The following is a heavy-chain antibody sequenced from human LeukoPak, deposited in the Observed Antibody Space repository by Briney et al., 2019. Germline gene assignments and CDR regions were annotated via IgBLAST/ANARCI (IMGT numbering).Heavy chain of an antibody. CDR2: IFYSGST. Sequence: SETLSLTCTVSGGSISSYYWSWIRQPPGKGLEWIGYIFYSGSTNYNPSLKSRVTISVDTSKNQFSLKLTSVTAADTAIYYCEAAPHLTGYYMWGQGALVTVSS. D-gene: IGHD3-9*01. CDR1: GGSISSYY. V-gene: IGHV4-59*01. J-gene: IGHJ4*02. CDR3: EAAPHLTGYYM.